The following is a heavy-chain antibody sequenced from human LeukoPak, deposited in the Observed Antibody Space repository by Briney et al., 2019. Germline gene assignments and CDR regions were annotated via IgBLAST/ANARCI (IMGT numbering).Heavy chain of an antibody. Sequence: SETLSLTCAVYGGSFSGYYWGWIRQPPGKGLEWIGSIYYSGSTYYNPSLKSRVTISVDTSKNQFSLKLSSVTAADTAVYYCARQNSGYDVIGPNPPHYYYYMDVWGKGTTVTISS. CDR2: IYYSGST. J-gene: IGHJ6*03. D-gene: IGHD5-12*01. CDR3: ARQNSGYDVIGPNPPHYYYYMDV. V-gene: IGHV4-39*01. CDR1: GGSFSGYY.